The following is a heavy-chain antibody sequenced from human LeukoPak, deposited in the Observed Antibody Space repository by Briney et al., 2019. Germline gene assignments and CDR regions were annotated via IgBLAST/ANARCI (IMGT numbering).Heavy chain of an antibody. J-gene: IGHJ4*02. CDR3: ARGSPGY. Sequence: KTGGSLRLSCAASGFTFSNYEMNWVRQAPGKGLEWVSYITSSGNTIYYANSVKGRFTISRDNAKNSPYLQMNSLRAEDTAVYYCARGSPGYWGQGTLVTVSS. V-gene: IGHV3-48*03. CDR1: GFTFSNYE. CDR2: ITSSGNTI.